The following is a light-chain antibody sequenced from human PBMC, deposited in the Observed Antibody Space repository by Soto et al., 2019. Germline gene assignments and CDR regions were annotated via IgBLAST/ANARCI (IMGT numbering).Light chain of an antibody. J-gene: IGKJ1*01. V-gene: IGKV3-20*01. CDR2: GAS. CDR1: QTVTSNY. CDR3: QQDAGSPST. Sequence: EIVLTQSPGTLSLSPGERATLSCRASQTVTSNYLAWYQRKPGQAPRLLIYGASSRATDIPARFSGSGSGTDFTLTITRLEPEDFAVYFCQQDAGSPSTFGQGTKVEIK.